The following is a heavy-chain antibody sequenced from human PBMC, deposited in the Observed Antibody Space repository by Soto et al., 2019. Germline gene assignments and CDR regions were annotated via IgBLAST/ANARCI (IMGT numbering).Heavy chain of an antibody. V-gene: IGHV3-43*01. CDR2: ISWDGGST. Sequence: GGSLRLSCAASGFTFDDYTMHWVRQAPGKGLEWVSLISWDGGSTYYADSVKGRFTISRDNSKNTLYLQMNSLRAEDTAVYYCASRQLVPWYHGMDVWGQGTTVTVSS. D-gene: IGHD6-6*01. J-gene: IGHJ6*02. CDR1: GFTFDDYT. CDR3: ASRQLVPWYHGMDV.